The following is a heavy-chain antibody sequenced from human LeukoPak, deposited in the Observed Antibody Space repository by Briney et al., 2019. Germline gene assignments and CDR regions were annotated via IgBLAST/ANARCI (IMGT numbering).Heavy chain of an antibody. CDR1: GDSVSSNSAA. J-gene: IGHJ4*02. CDR2: TYYRSKWYN. V-gene: IGHV6-1*01. Sequence: SQTLSLTCAVSGDSVSSNSAAWNWTRQSPSRGLEWLGRTYYRSKWYNDYAVSVKSRITIDPDTSKNQFSLQLNSVTPEDTAVYYCAREVAVAGTRGTIDYWGQGTLVTVSS. CDR3: AREVAVAGTRGTIDY. D-gene: IGHD6-19*01.